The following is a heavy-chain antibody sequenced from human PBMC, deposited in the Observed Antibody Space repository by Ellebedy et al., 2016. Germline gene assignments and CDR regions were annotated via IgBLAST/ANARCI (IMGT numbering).Heavy chain of an antibody. CDR1: GFSFSSYA. D-gene: IGHD5-18*01. CDR3: AESGYSYAWGH. Sequence: GGSLRLSCAASGFSFSSYAMSWVRQAPGGGPEWVSMTSPGGDTYYAISVRGRFTMSRDNSKNTLHLQMNSLTAEDTAVYFCAESGYSYAWGHWGQGTLVTVS. J-gene: IGHJ4*02. V-gene: IGHV3-23*01. CDR2: MTSPGGDT.